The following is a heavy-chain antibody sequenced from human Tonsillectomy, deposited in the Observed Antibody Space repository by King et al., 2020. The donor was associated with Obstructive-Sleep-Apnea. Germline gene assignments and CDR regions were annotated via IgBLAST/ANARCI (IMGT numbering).Heavy chain of an antibody. CDR3: AKTRGYCSGGSCYSDY. Sequence: VQLVESGGGLVQPGGSLRLSCAASGFTFSSYAMTWVRQAPGKGLEWVSAISGNVGTTYYADSLKGRFTISRDNSKNTVYLQMNSLRAEDTAVYYCAKTRGYCSGGSCYSDYWGQGTLVTVSS. V-gene: IGHV3-23*04. CDR1: GFTFSSYA. J-gene: IGHJ4*02. CDR2: ISGNVGTT. D-gene: IGHD2-15*01.